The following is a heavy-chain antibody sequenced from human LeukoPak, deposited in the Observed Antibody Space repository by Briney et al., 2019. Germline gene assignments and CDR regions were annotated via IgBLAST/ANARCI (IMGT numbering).Heavy chain of an antibody. Sequence: SETLSLTCTVSGGSISSDSHYWSWIRQPPGKGLEWIASIYISGTTYYKSSLKSRVTTSVDTSKNQFSLKLSSVTAADTAVYYYYSALEVVEATRSYNWFDPWGQGTLVTVSS. D-gene: IGHD2-15*01. V-gene: IGHV4-39*07. CDR2: IYISGTT. CDR1: GGSISSDSHY. CDR3: YSALEVVEATRSYNWFDP. J-gene: IGHJ5*02.